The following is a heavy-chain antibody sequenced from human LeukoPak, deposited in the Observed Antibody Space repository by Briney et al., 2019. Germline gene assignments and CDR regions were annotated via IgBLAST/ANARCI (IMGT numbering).Heavy chain of an antibody. CDR3: ARLMLGVWSGYYTSGWFDP. J-gene: IGHJ5*02. Sequence: SESLSLTCTVSGGSISSYYWSWIRQPPGKGLEWIGYIYTSGSTNYNPSLKSRVTISVDTSKNQFSLKLSSVTAADTAVYYCARLMLGVWSGYYTSGWFDPWGQGTLVTVSS. CDR1: GGSISSYY. CDR2: IYTSGST. V-gene: IGHV4-4*09. D-gene: IGHD3-3*01.